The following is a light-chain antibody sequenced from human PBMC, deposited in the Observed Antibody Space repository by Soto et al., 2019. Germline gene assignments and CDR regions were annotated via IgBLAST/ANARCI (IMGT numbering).Light chain of an antibody. CDR3: QQRSNWRVT. CDR1: QSVSSN. CDR2: DAS. V-gene: IGKV3-11*01. J-gene: IGKJ4*01. Sequence: EIVLTQSPGTLALSVGETATLSCRASQSVSSNLAWYQQKPGQAPRLLIYDASNRATGIPARFSGSGSGTDFTLTISSLEPEDIAVYYCQQRSNWRVTFGGGTKVDIK.